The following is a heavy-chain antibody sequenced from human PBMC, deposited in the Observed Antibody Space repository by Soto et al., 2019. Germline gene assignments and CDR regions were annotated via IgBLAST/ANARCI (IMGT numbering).Heavy chain of an antibody. D-gene: IGHD3-9*01. CDR2: ITSASDYI. J-gene: IGHJ3*02. CDR1: GFMFTRST. V-gene: IGHV3-21*01. Sequence: VGSLRLSCVASGFMFTRSTMNWVRQAPGKGLEWVSSITSASDYIFYADSVKGRFTISRDNAKNSLYLQMNSLRAEDTAVYYCARVGTGSSTPLDIWGQGTMVTVS. CDR3: ARVGTGSSTPLDI.